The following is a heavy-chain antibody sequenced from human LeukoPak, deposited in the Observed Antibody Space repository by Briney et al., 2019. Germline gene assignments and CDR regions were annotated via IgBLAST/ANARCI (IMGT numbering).Heavy chain of an antibody. J-gene: IGHJ4*02. Sequence: GASGRLSCTASGSTFTSYYMHRGRQSPGQGREWKGVINPSGGSTSYAQKFQGRVTMTRDTSPSTVYMELSSLRSEDTAAYYCARDPYYDSSGYYYPADYWGQGTPVTVSS. CDR2: INPSGGST. CDR3: ARDPYYDSSGYYYPADY. CDR1: GSTFTSYY. V-gene: IGHV1-46*01. D-gene: IGHD3-22*01.